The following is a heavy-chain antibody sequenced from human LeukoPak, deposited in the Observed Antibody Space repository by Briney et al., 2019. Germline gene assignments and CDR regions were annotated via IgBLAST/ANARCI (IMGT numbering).Heavy chain of an antibody. CDR1: GFTFSSYA. D-gene: IGHD6-13*01. CDR3: AKDSSSWYGGGFDY. CDR2: ISGSGGST. V-gene: IGHV3-23*01. J-gene: IGHJ4*02. Sequence: GGSLRLSCAASGFTFSSYAMSWVRQAPGKGLEWVSAISGSGGSTYYADSVKGRFTISRDNSKNTLYLQMNSLRAEDTAVYHCAKDSSSWYGGGFDYWGQGTLVTVSS.